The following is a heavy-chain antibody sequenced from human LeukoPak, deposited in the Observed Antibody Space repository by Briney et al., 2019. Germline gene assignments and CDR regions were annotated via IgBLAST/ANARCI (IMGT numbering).Heavy chain of an antibody. CDR2: ISSSSSYI. CDR1: GFTFSSYG. D-gene: IGHD6-13*01. J-gene: IGHJ4*02. Sequence: GSLRLSCAASGFTFSSYGMHWVRQAPGKGLEWVSSISSSSSYIYYADSVKGRFTISRDNAKNSLYLQMNSLRAEDTAVYYCARSIAAAGLFDYWGQGTLVTVSS. CDR3: ARSIAAAGLFDY. V-gene: IGHV3-21*01.